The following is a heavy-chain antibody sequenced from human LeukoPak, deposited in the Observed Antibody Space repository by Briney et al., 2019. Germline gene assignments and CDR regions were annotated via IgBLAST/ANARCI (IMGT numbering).Heavy chain of an antibody. Sequence: GGSLRLSCAASGFTFDDYGMSWVRQAPGKGLEWVSGINWNGGSTGYATSVKSRFTISRDNAKNSLYPQMSSLRAEDTALYYCARAYYDFWSGSKPMDYWGQGTLVTVSS. V-gene: IGHV3-20*04. CDR2: INWNGGST. CDR1: GFTFDDYG. J-gene: IGHJ4*02. CDR3: ARAYYDFWSGSKPMDY. D-gene: IGHD3-3*01.